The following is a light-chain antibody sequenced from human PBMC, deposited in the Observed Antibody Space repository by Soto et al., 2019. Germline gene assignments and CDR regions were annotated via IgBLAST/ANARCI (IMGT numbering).Light chain of an antibody. CDR2: DAS. CDR1: QSVGSS. V-gene: IGKV3-11*01. J-gene: IGKJ1*01. Sequence: EIVLTQSPATLSLSPWERATLSCRASQSVGSSFAWYQQKPGQAPRLLIYDASSRATGIPARFSGSGSGTESTLTISSLEPEDFAVYYCQQRSNWPVTFGQGTRVEIK. CDR3: QQRSNWPVT.